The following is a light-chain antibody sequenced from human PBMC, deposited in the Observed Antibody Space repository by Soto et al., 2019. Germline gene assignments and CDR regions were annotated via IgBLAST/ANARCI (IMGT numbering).Light chain of an antibody. CDR2: EVS. CDR3: SSYTSSSTLV. CDR1: NSNIGAGYD. Sequence: QSVLTQPPSVSGAPGQRATISCTGSNSNIGAGYDVHWYQQHPGKAPKLMIYEVSNRPSGVSNRFSGSKSGNTASLTISGLQAEDEADYYCSSYTSSSTLVFGTGTKVTVL. J-gene: IGLJ1*01. V-gene: IGLV2-14*01.